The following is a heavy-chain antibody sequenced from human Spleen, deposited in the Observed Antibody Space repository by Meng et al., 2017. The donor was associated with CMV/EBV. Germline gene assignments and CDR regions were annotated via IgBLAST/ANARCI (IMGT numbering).Heavy chain of an antibody. V-gene: IGHV3-33*01. J-gene: IGHJ4*02. CDR2: IWHDGSEQ. Sequence: FRNYGMHWVRQAPGKGPEWVSIIWHDGSEQYYADSVRGRFIVSRDNSKNTLYLHMDSLRVEDTAVYYCARNGAWGGAAAIDYWGQGTLVTVSS. D-gene: IGHD6-13*01. CDR3: ARNGAWGGAAAIDY. CDR1: FRNYG.